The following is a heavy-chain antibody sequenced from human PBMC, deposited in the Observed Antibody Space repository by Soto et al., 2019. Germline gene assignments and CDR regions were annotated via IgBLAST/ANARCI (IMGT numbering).Heavy chain of an antibody. CDR3: ARAAGGSGWFYGMDV. CDR1: GGSLSSSNW. D-gene: IGHD6-19*01. V-gene: IGHV4-61*01. J-gene: IGHJ6*02. CDR2: IYYSGST. Sequence: SETLSLTCAVSGGSLSSSNWGGWVRQPPGKGLEWIGYIYYSGSTNYNPSLKSRVTISVDTSKNQFSLKLSSVTAADTAVYYCARAAGGSGWFYGMDVWGQGTTVTVSS.